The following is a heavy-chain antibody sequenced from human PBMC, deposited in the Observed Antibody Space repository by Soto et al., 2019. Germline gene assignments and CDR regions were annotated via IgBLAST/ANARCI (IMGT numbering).Heavy chain of an antibody. V-gene: IGHV4-59*08. D-gene: IGHD3-10*01. CDR3: ARHDGSRSTDY. CDR2: IHSGST. CDR1: GGSISSDY. Sequence: QVQLQESGPGLVKPSGTLSLTCTVSGGSISSDYWNWIRQPPGKGLEWIGYIHSGSTTYSASLRSPVTISVDTSKNQFSLKLSSVTAADTAVYFCARHDGSRSTDYWGQGTLVTVSS. J-gene: IGHJ4*02.